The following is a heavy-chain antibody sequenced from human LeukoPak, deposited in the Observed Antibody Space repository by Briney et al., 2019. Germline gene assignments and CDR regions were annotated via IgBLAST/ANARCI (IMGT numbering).Heavy chain of an antibody. J-gene: IGHJ4*02. CDR2: IHHTGKN. CDR1: GGSISSYY. V-gene: IGHV4-59*01. CDR3: AKWHEKLLAFDS. D-gene: IGHD1-7*01. Sequence: PSETLSLTCTVSGGSISSYYWNWIRQPPGKGLEWIGYIHHTGKNWYNPPLQSRVTLSVDTSKSEFSLRLNSVTAADTAVYYCAKWHEKLLAFDSWGQGTLVTVSS.